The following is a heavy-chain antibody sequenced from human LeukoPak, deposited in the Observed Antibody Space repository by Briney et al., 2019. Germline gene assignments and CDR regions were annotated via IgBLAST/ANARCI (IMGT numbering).Heavy chain of an antibody. V-gene: IGHV3-11*01. D-gene: IGHD3-9*01. CDR1: GFTFSNYW. CDR2: ISSSGSTI. J-gene: IGHJ4*02. CDR3: ARDGILRYFDWSPYDY. Sequence: PGGSLRLSCAASGFTFSNYWMSWVRQAPGKGLEWVSYISSSGSTIYYADSVKGRFTISSDNAKNSLYLQMNSLRAEDAAVYYCARDGILRYFDWSPYDYWGQGTLVTVSS.